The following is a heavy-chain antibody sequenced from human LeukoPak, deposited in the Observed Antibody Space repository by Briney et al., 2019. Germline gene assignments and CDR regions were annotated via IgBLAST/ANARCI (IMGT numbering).Heavy chain of an antibody. J-gene: IGHJ6*03. CDR1: GFTFSSYA. V-gene: IGHV3-23*01. D-gene: IGHD6-13*01. Sequence: GGSLRLSCAASGFTFSSYAMSWVRQAPGKGLEWVSAISGSGGSTYYADSVKGRFTISRDNSKNTLYLQMNSLRAEDTAVYYCAKDGREQLTLYYYYYMDVWGKGTTVTVSS. CDR3: AKDGREQLTLYYYYYMDV. CDR2: ISGSGGST.